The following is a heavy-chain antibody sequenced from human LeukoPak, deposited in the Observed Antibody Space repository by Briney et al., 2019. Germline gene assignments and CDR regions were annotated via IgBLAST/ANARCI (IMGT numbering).Heavy chain of an antibody. D-gene: IGHD5-18*01. Sequence: GRSLRLSCAASGFTFSSYGMHWVRQAPGKGLEWVAVIWYDGSNKYYADSVKGRFTISRDNSKNTLYLQMNSLRAEDTAVYYCAKVSGDTAMALYGMDVWGQGTTVTVSS. CDR2: IWYDGSNK. J-gene: IGHJ6*02. CDR3: AKVSGDTAMALYGMDV. V-gene: IGHV3-33*06. CDR1: GFTFSSYG.